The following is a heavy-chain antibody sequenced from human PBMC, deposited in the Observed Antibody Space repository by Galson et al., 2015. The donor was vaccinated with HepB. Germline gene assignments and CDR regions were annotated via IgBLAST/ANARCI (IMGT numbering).Heavy chain of an antibody. CDR3: ARSMTTGDLYGMDV. D-gene: IGHD4-11*01. V-gene: IGHV4-30-4*01. CDR2: VYYIENT. CDR1: GGSIISDEYY. J-gene: IGHJ6*02. Sequence: TLSLTCTVSGGSIISDEYYWSWIRQPPGKGLEWVGYVYYIENTYYNPSLKSRVSISVDTSKNQFSLKLSSVTAADTAMYYCARSMTTGDLYGMDVWGQGTTVTVSS.